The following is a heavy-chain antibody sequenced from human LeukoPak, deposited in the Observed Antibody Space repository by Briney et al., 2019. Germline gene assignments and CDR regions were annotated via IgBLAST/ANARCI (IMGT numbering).Heavy chain of an antibody. Sequence: PSETLSLTCTVSGGSISSSSFYWGWIRQPPGRGREWLGSIYYGGSTYYNPSLKSRVTISVDTSKNHFSLKLSSVTAADTAVYYCARKLGYCSSTSCLYFDYWGQGTLVTVPS. CDR3: ARKLGYCSSTSCLYFDY. J-gene: IGHJ4*02. D-gene: IGHD2-2*01. V-gene: IGHV4-39*02. CDR1: GGSISSSSFY. CDR2: IYYGGST.